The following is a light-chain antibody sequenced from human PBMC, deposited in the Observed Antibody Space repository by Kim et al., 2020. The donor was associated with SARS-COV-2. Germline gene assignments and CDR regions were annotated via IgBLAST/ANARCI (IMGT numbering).Light chain of an antibody. Sequence: SVKLTCTLSSGHSSYIIAWHQQQPGKAPRSLMKLEGSGSYNKGSGVPDRFSGSSSGADRYLTISNLQSEDEADYYCETWDSNIRVFGGGTQLTVL. V-gene: IGLV4-60*03. CDR2: LEGSGSY. CDR1: SGHSSYI. CDR3: ETWDSNIRV. J-gene: IGLJ3*02.